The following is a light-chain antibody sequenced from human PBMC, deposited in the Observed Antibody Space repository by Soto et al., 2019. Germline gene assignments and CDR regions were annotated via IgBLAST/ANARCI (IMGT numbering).Light chain of an antibody. Sequence: QSVLTQPPSVSGAPGQRVAISCTGSSSNIGAEYDVHWYQQLPGTAPKRLIYGDKNRPAGVPDRFSASKSGTSASLAITGLQAEDEADYYCQSYDTSPSGYVFGGGTKVTVL. V-gene: IGLV1-40*01. CDR1: SSNIGAEYD. CDR3: QSYDTSPSGYV. J-gene: IGLJ1*01. CDR2: GDK.